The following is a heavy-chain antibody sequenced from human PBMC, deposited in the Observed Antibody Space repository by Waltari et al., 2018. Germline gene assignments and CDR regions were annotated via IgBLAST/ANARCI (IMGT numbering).Heavy chain of an antibody. V-gene: IGHV3-30-3*01. CDR2: ISYDGSNK. D-gene: IGHD3-22*01. Sequence: QVQLVESGGGVVQPGRSLRLSCAASGFTFSSYAMHWVRQAPGKGLEWVAVISYDGSNKYYADSVKGRFTISRDNSKNTLYLQMNSLRAEDTAVYYCARWHSSGYYFDYWGQGTLVTVSS. CDR3: ARWHSSGYYFDY. J-gene: IGHJ4*02. CDR1: GFTFSSYA.